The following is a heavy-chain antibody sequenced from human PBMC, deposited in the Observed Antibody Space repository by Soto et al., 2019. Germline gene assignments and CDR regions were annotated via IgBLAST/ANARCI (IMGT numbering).Heavy chain of an antibody. J-gene: IGHJ6*02. CDR1: GGSVSSYY. V-gene: IGHV4-4*07. Sequence: SETLSLTCTVSGGSVSSYYVSWIRQSAGKGLEWIGRVDTSGTTNYNPSLKSRVTMSVDASKNHFSLNLSSVTAADTAVYYCARGPRGYVYYHGMDVWGQGTTVTVSS. CDR2: VDTSGTT. CDR3: ARGPRGYVYYHGMDV. D-gene: IGHD3-10*01.